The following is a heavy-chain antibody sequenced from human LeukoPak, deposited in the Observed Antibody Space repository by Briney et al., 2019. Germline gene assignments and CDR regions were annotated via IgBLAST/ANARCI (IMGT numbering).Heavy chain of an antibody. J-gene: IGHJ4*02. D-gene: IGHD3-22*01. CDR3: ARGDSSGYYFDY. CDR1: GFTFSSYS. V-gene: IGHV3-21*01. Sequence: GGSLRLSCAASGFTFSSYSMNWVRQAPGKGLEWVSSISSSSSYIYYADAVKGRFTISRDNAKNSLYLQMNSLRAEDTAVYYCARGDSSGYYFDYWGQGTLVTVSS. CDR2: ISSSSSYI.